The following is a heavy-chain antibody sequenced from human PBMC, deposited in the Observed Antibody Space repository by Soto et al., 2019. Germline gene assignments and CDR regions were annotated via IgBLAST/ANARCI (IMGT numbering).Heavy chain of an antibody. CDR2: ISYDGSNK. Sequence: GGSLRLSCAASGFTFSSYGMHWARKAPGKGLEWVAVISYDGSNKYYADSVEGRFTISRDNSKNTLYLQMNSLRAEDTAVYYCAKDPEAATTDYYYYYGMGVWGQGTTGTVSS. D-gene: IGHD2-15*01. J-gene: IGHJ6*02. V-gene: IGHV3-30*18. CDR1: GFTFSSYG. CDR3: AKDPEAATTDYYYYYGMGV.